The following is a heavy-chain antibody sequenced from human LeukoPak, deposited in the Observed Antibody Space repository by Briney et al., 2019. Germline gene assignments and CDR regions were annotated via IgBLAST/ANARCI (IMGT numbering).Heavy chain of an antibody. Sequence: GESLKISCKGSGYTFTSYWLGWVRQMPGKGLEWMGIIYPGDSDIRYNPSFQGQVTISVDKSISTAYLQWSSLKASDTAMYYCARQHSGYDLGLTTVTSGPFDYWGQGTLVAVSS. CDR3: ARQHSGYDLGLTTVTSGPFDY. CDR2: IYPGDSDI. V-gene: IGHV5-51*01. CDR1: GYTFTSYW. D-gene: IGHD5-12*01. J-gene: IGHJ4*02.